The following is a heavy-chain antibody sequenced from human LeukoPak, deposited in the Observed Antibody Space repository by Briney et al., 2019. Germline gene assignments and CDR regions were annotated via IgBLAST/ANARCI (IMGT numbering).Heavy chain of an antibody. Sequence: GGSLRLSCAASGFTFSSYAMSWVRQAPGKGLEWVSAISGSGGSTYYADSVKGRFTISRDNSKNTLYLQMNSLRAEDTAVYYCATLSGGISTKYGMDVWGQGTTVTVSS. CDR2: ISGSGGST. J-gene: IGHJ6*02. D-gene: IGHD3-10*01. CDR1: GFTFSSYA. V-gene: IGHV3-23*01. CDR3: ATLSGGISTKYGMDV.